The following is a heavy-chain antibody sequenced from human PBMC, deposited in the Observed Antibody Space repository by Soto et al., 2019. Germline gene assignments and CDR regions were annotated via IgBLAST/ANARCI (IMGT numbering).Heavy chain of an antibody. J-gene: IGHJ4*02. CDR1: GFTFSYTW. CDR2: IKSKTNGCTT. V-gene: IGHV3-15*07. Sequence: EVPLVESGGDLVKPGGSLRLSCAGSGFTFSYTWMHWVRQAPGKGLEWVGRIKSKTNGCTTDYAAPVKGRFTILRDDSKATLYLQMNSLKTEDTAVYYCIKDLWDWGQGTLVSVSS. D-gene: IGHD1-26*01. CDR3: IKDLWD.